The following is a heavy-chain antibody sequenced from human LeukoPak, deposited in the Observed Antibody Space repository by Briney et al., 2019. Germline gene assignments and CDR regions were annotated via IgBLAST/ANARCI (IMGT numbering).Heavy chain of an antibody. V-gene: IGHV1-46*01. D-gene: IGHD2-21*02. CDR3: ARADCGGDCSLDY. CDR1: GYTFTSYY. J-gene: IGHJ4*02. CDR2: INPSGGST. Sequence: ASVKVSCKASGYTFTSYYIHWVRQAPGQGLDWMGIINPSGGSTTYAQKFQGRVTMTRDTSTSTVYMEMSSLRSEDTAVYYCARADCGGDCSLDYWGQGTLVTVSS.